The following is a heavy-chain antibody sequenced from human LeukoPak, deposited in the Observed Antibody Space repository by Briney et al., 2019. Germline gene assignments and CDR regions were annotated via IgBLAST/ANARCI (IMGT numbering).Heavy chain of an antibody. Sequence: GGSLRLSCAASGFTFDDYAMHWVRQAPGKGLEWVSGISWNSGSIGYADSVKGRFTISRDNAKNSLYLQMNSLRAEDTALYYCAKDTNTWIRGPVDYWGQGTLVTVSS. CDR2: ISWNSGSI. J-gene: IGHJ4*02. V-gene: IGHV3-9*01. D-gene: IGHD5-18*01. CDR1: GFTFDDYA. CDR3: AKDTNTWIRGPVDY.